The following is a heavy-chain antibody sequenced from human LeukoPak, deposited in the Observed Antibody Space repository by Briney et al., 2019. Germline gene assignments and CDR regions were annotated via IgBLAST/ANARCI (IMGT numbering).Heavy chain of an antibody. CDR1: GYTFTGYY. CDR2: IHPNSGAT. CDR3: PRDHGAPAAPDY. D-gene: IGHD2-2*01. J-gene: IGHJ4*02. V-gene: IGHV1-2*02. Sequence: ASVKVSCKPSGYTFTGYYMHWVRQAPGQGPAWMGWIHPNSGATNYAQKFQGRVTMTRDTSISTAYMELTSLRSDDTAVYYCPRDHGAPAAPDYWGRGTLVTVSS.